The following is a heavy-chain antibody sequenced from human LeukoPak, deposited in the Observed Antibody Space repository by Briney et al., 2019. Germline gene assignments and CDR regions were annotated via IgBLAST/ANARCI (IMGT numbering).Heavy chain of an antibody. J-gene: IGHJ4*02. CDR1: GFTFSNAW. CDR2: IKGKTNVETT. CDR3: TARNRVTGSLDY. Sequence: GGSLRLSCAASGFTFSNAWMSWVRQAPGKGLEWVGRIKGKTNVETTDYAAPVKGRFTISRDDSKNTLYLQVNSLKTADTAVSYCTARNRVTGSLDYWGQGTLVTVSS. D-gene: IGHD2/OR15-2a*01. V-gene: IGHV3-15*01.